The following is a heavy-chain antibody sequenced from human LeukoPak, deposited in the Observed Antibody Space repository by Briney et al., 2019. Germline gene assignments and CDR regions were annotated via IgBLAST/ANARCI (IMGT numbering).Heavy chain of an antibody. J-gene: IGHJ6*02. CDR1: GVTFSSDS. V-gene: IGHV3-21*01. Sequence: AGALRLSCAASGVTFSSDSMNWFRQTPGKGLELVSSITSSSSYIYSADSVKGRFTISRDNAKTSLYLQMNSLRAEDAAVYYCPTVGGDAVVVVAATFYYYGMDVWGQGTTVTVSS. CDR2: ITSSSSYI. CDR3: PTVGGDAVVVVAATFYYYGMDV. D-gene: IGHD2-15*01.